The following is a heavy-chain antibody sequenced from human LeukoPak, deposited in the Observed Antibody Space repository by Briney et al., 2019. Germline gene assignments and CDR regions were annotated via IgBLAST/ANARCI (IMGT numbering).Heavy chain of an antibody. Sequence: QPGGSLRLSCTTSGFNFGDHAMTWVRQAPGKGLEWVGFIRSKAYRGTTEYAASVKGRFTTSRDDSKSVVYLQMNSLKSEDAAVYYCSRGPIQLWVHNGVDVWGQGTTVTVSS. CDR2: IRSKAYRGTT. D-gene: IGHD5-18*01. J-gene: IGHJ6*02. CDR3: SRGPIQLWVHNGVDV. CDR1: GFNFGDHA. V-gene: IGHV3-49*04.